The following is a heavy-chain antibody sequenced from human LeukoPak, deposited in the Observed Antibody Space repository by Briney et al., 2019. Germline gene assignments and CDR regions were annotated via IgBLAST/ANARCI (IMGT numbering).Heavy chain of an antibody. D-gene: IGHD3-3*02. Sequence: SETLSLTCAVYGGSFSGYYWSWIRQPPGKGLEWIGSIYYSGSTYYNPSLKSRVTISVDTSKNQFSLKLSSVTAADTAVYYCARHLLAALDYWGQGTLVTVSS. CDR3: ARHLLAALDY. V-gene: IGHV4-34*01. CDR1: GGSFSGYY. CDR2: IYYSGST. J-gene: IGHJ4*02.